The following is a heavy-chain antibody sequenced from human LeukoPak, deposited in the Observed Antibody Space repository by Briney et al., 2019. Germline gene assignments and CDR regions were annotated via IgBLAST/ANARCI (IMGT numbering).Heavy chain of an antibody. J-gene: IGHJ4*02. Sequence: GASVQVSCKPSGYSFTDYYIHWVRLVPGQGLEWMGWIEPKNGDTNYVQKFQGRVTITRDTSTSTAYMEVNSLTSDDTAVYFCARTYGSGTYEFDYWGQGTLVTVAS. CDR2: IEPKNGDT. CDR1: GYSFTDYY. D-gene: IGHD3-10*01. V-gene: IGHV1-2*02. CDR3: ARTYGSGTYEFDY.